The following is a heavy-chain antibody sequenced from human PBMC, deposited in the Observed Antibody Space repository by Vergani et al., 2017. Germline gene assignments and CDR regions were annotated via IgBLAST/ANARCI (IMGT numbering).Heavy chain of an antibody. CDR3: ARSLVAGKGGY. J-gene: IGHJ4*02. D-gene: IGHD6-19*01. Sequence: DVQLVESGGDLVQPGGSLRLSCAASGFTFSSYSMNWVRQDPGKGLEWISYISATSDTIYYADSVRGRFTISRDNAKNSLYLEMNSLRVEDTAVYFCARSLVAGKGGYWGQGTRVAVSS. CDR2: ISATSDTI. V-gene: IGHV3-48*01. CDR1: GFTFSSYS.